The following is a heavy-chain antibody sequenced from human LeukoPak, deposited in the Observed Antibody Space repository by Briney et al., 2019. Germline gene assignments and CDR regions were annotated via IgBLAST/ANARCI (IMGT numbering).Heavy chain of an antibody. Sequence: GGSLRLSCAASGFTFSSYGMHWVRQAPGKGLEWVAVISYDGSNKYYADSVKGRFTISRDSSKNTLYLQMNSLRAEDTAVYYCAKDLQDYYYYGMDVWGQGTTVTVSS. CDR2: ISYDGSNK. V-gene: IGHV3-30*18. CDR1: GFTFSSYG. CDR3: AKDLQDYYYYGMDV. J-gene: IGHJ6*02.